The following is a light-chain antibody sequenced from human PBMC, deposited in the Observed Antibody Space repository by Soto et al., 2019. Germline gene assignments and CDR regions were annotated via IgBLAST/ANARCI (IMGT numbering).Light chain of an antibody. Sequence: DIQMTQSPSSLSASVGDRVTITCRASHSMSIYLNWYQQKPGKAPKLLIYAASSLQSGVPSRFSGNGSGTDFTLTIRSLQPEDVATYHCQQSYSTPYTFGQGTKLEIK. V-gene: IGKV1-39*01. J-gene: IGKJ2*01. CDR1: HSMSIY. CDR2: AAS. CDR3: QQSYSTPYT.